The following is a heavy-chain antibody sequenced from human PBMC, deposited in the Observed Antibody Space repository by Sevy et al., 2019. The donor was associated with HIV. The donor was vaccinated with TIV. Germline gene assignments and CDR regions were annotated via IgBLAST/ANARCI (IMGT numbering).Heavy chain of an antibody. J-gene: IGHJ4*02. Sequence: GGSLRLSCAASGLTVSDNFMSWVRQAPGKGLEWVSVIYIGGTTYYADSVKGRFTISRDNSKNTIYLQMNGLRAEDTAVYYCARGKHVSGHYGSFDYGGQGALVTVSS. V-gene: IGHV3-53*01. CDR2: IYIGGTT. CDR1: GLTVSDNF. D-gene: IGHD4-17*01. CDR3: ARGKHVSGHYGSFDY.